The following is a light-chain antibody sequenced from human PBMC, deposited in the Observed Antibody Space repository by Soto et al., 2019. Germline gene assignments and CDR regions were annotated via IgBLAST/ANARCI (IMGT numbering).Light chain of an antibody. Sequence: NFMLTQPHSVSASPGKTVTISCTRSSGSIASHYVQWYQQRPGSSPTTVIYEDNQRPSGVPDRFSGSIDSSSNSASLTISGLMTEDEADYYCQSYDANNWVFGGGTKLTVL. J-gene: IGLJ3*02. CDR2: EDN. V-gene: IGLV6-57*01. CDR1: SGSIASHY. CDR3: QSYDANNWV.